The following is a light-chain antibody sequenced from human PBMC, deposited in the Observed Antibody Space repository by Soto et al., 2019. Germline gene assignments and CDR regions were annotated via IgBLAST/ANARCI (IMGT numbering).Light chain of an antibody. CDR2: GAS. CDR3: LQDSSYPRT. V-gene: IGKV1-6*01. CDR1: QGISTE. J-gene: IGKJ1*01. Sequence: AIPMTQSPSSLSASVGDRVTITCRASQGISTELGWYQQRPGRAPKLLIYGASTLQSGVPSRFSGSGSGTDFTLTISDLQPEDFATYYCLQDSSYPRTFGQGTKIDIK.